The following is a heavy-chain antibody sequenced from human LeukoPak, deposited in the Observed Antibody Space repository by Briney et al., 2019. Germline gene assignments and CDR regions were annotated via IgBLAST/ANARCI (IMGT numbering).Heavy chain of an antibody. CDR1: GGSISSSSYY. J-gene: IGHJ6*02. Sequence: PSETLSLTCTVSGGSISSSSYYWGWIRQPPGKGLEWIGSIYYSGSTYYNPSLKSRVTISVDTSKNQFSLKQSSVTAADTAVYYCARFPPWGSLAFGYGMDVWGQGTTVTVSS. CDR3: ARFPPWGSLAFGYGMDV. D-gene: IGHD3-10*01. CDR2: IYYSGST. V-gene: IGHV4-39*01.